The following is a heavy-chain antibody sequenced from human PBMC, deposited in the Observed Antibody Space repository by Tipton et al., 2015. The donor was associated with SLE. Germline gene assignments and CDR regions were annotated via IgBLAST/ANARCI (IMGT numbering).Heavy chain of an antibody. Sequence: LRLSCTVYGGSLSGYWWSWIRQSPGKGLEWIGEIYPTGRTDYNPSLMSRVTISVDTSQNQFSLRLSSVTAADTAVYYCARGIGITGTTEYWGQGTLVTVSS. CDR3: ARGIGITGTTEY. V-gene: IGHV4-34*01. D-gene: IGHD1-7*01. CDR1: GGSLSGYW. CDR2: IYPTGRT. J-gene: IGHJ4*02.